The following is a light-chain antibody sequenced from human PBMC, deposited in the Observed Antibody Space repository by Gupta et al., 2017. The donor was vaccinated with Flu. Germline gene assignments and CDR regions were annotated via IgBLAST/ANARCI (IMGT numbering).Light chain of an antibody. Sequence: QSALSQRASVSGSPGQSITISCTGTSSDVGRSDSVSWYQQHPDKAPKLIIYDVTNRPSGVSGRFSGSKSGNTASLTISGLQAEDETDYYCSSYTSGSTFYVFGTGTKVTVL. CDR3: SSYTSGSTFYV. CDR1: SSDVGRSDS. CDR2: DVT. V-gene: IGLV2-14*01. J-gene: IGLJ1*01.